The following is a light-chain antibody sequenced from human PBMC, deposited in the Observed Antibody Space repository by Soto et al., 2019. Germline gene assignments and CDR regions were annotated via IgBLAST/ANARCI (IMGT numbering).Light chain of an antibody. J-gene: IGKJ4*01. CDR2: AAS. CDR1: QDMSSR. Sequence: DIQMTQSPSSVSASVGDRVFITCRASQDMSSRIAWYQQKPGQAPKLLIYAASRLQRGVPSRFSGSQSGTDFTLTITSLQPEDFATYYCQPADSFPLTFGGGTKVEIK. V-gene: IGKV1-12*01. CDR3: QPADSFPLT.